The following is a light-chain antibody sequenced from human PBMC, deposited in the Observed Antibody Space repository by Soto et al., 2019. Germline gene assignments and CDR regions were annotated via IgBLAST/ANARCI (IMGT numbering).Light chain of an antibody. Sequence: EIVLTQSPGTLSLSPGERATLSCRASQSVSSSYLAWYQQKPGQAPRLLIYGASSRATGIPDRFSGSGSGTAFTLTIGRLEPEYFAVYYCQQYGSSPYTFGQGTNLEIK. J-gene: IGKJ2*01. CDR1: QSVSSSY. V-gene: IGKV3-20*01. CDR3: QQYGSSPYT. CDR2: GAS.